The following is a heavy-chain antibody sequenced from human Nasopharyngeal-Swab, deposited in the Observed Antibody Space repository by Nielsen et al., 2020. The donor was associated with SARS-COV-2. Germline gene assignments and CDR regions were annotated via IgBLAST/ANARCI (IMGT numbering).Heavy chain of an antibody. CDR3: ASGDDFWSGYYMPGAFGI. J-gene: IGHJ3*02. D-gene: IGHD3-3*01. Sequence: ASVKVSCKASGYTFTSYAMHWVRQAPGQRLEWMGWINAGNGNTKYSQKFQGRVTITRDTSASTAYMELSSLRSEDTAVYYCASGDDFWSGYYMPGAFGIWGQGTMVTVSS. CDR2: INAGNGNT. CDR1: GYTFTSYA. V-gene: IGHV1-3*01.